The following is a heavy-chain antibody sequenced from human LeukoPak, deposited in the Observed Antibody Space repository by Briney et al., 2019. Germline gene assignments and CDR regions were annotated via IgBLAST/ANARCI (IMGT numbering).Heavy chain of an antibody. CDR3: AKDLKRSSGYYYYYYGMDV. D-gene: IGHD3-22*01. CDR2: ISGSGGST. V-gene: IGHV3-23*01. CDR1: GFTFSSYA. J-gene: IGHJ6*02. Sequence: GRSLRLSCAASGFTFSSYATSWVRQAPGKGLEWVSAISGSGGSTYYADSVKGRFTISRDNSKNTLYLQMNSLRAEDTAVYYCAKDLKRSSGYYYYYYGMDVWGQGTTVTVSS.